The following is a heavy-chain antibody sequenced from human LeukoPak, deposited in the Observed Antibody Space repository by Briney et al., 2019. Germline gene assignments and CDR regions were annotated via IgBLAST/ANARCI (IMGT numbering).Heavy chain of an antibody. Sequence: SETLSLTCTVSGGSITTYYWTWIRQTPDKGLQFICSFYHTGSTIYNPSLESAVTISEDTSKNQISLELRSVTAADTAVYYCATSIGWPNVFDHWGQGILVTVSS. J-gene: IGHJ4*02. CDR1: GGSITTYY. CDR2: FYHTGST. CDR3: ATSIGWPNVFDH. V-gene: IGHV4-59*01. D-gene: IGHD2-21*01.